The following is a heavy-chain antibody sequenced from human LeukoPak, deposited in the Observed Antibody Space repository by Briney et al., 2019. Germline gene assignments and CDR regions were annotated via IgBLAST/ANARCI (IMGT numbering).Heavy chain of an antibody. CDR2: MYSSGTT. J-gene: IGHJ4*02. V-gene: IGHV4-39*01. CDR1: GGSISITRYY. CDR3: ARQISRSGRFNYYFDY. D-gene: IGHD3-10*01. Sequence: NPSETLSLTCTVSGGSISITRYYWGWIRQPPGKGLEWIASMYSSGTTYYNPSLKSRVTISVDTSKNQFSLKLSSVTAADMAVYSCARQISRSGRFNYYFDYWGQGTLVTVSS.